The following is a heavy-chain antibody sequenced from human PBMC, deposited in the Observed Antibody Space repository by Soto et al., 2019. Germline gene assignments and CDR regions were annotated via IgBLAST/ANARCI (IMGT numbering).Heavy chain of an antibody. CDR1: GGSISSGDYY. J-gene: IGHJ4*02. Sequence: SETLSLTCTVSGGSISSGDYYWSWIRQPPGKGLEWIGYIYYSGSTYYNPSLKSRVTISVDTSKNQFSLKLSSVTAADTAVYYCARGNYGGEVDYFDYWGQGTLVTVSS. D-gene: IGHD4-17*01. CDR3: ARGNYGGEVDYFDY. CDR2: IYYSGST. V-gene: IGHV4-30-4*01.